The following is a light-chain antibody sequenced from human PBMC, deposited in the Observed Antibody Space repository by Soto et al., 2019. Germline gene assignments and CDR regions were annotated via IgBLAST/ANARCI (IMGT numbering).Light chain of an antibody. CDR3: SSYAASNNFYFV. CDR2: EVT. V-gene: IGLV2-8*01. CDR1: SSDVGGYNY. Sequence: QSALTQPPSASGSPGQSVTISCTGTSSDVGGYNYVSWYQQYPGRAPKLMIYEVTKWPSGVPDRFPGSKSGNTASLTVSGLQAEDEADYYCSSYAASNNFYFVFGGGTKLTVL. J-gene: IGLJ3*02.